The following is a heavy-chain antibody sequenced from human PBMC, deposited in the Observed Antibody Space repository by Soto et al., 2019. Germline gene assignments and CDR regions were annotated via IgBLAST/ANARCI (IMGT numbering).Heavy chain of an antibody. CDR3: AHRPMVGAAI. CDR1: GGSISNSNW. D-gene: IGHD2-15*01. Sequence: QVQLQESGPGLVKPSGTLSLTCAVFGGSISNSNWWTWVRQPPGKGLDWIGEIFHSGSTNYNSSLTGRVTISVDKANTQFSLKLSSVTAADTAVYYCAHRPMVGAAIWGQGTLVTVSS. CDR2: IFHSGST. V-gene: IGHV4-4*02. J-gene: IGHJ4*02.